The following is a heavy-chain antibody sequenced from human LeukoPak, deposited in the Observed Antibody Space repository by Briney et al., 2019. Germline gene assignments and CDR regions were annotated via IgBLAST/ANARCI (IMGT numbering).Heavy chain of an antibody. Sequence: ASVKVSCKASGGTFSSYAISWVRQAPGQGLEWMGRIIPIFGTANYAQKFQGRVTITTDESTSTAYMELSSLRSVDTAVYYCAREGFNYYDSSGEPWADYWGQGTLVTVSS. CDR3: AREGFNYYDSSGEPWADY. CDR1: GGTFSSYA. CDR2: IIPIFGTA. J-gene: IGHJ4*02. V-gene: IGHV1-69*05. D-gene: IGHD3-22*01.